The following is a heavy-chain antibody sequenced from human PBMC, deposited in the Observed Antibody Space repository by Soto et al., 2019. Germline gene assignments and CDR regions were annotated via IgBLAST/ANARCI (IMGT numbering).Heavy chain of an antibody. D-gene: IGHD6-13*01. CDR1: GYTFTSYA. CDR2: INAGNGNT. V-gene: IGHV1-3*01. CDR3: ARPQVGSSWYCELDY. J-gene: IGHJ4*02. Sequence: ASVKVSCKASGYTFTSYAMHWVRQAPGQRLEWMGWINAGNGNTKYSQKFQGRVTITRDTSASTAYMELSSLRSEDTAVYYCARPQVGSSWYCELDYWGQGTLVTVSS.